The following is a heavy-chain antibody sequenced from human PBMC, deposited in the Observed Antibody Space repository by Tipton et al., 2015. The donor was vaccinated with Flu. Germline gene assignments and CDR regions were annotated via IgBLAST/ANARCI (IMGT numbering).Heavy chain of an antibody. J-gene: IGHJ4*02. CDR2: IFHGGST. V-gene: IGHV4-38-2*02. D-gene: IGHD3-10*01. CDR1: GYSISSGYY. CDR3: ATYYYGSGTQSAFDY. Sequence: LRLSCTVSGYSISSGYYWGWIRQPPGRGLEWIGSIFHGGSTYYNPSLKSRVTISVDTSKNQFSLKLSSVTAADTAVYYCATYYYGSGTQSAFDYWGQGTLVTVSS.